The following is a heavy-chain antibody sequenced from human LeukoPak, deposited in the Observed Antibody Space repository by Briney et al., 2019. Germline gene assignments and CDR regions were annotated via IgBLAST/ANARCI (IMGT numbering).Heavy chain of an antibody. CDR2: TYYRSKWYN. D-gene: IGHD6-13*01. J-gene: IGHJ4*02. CDR1: GDSVSSNSAA. Sequence: LSQTLSLACAISGDSVSSNSAAWNWIRQSPSRGLEWLGRTYYRSKWYNDYAVSVKSRITINPDTSKNQFSLQLNSVTPEDTAVYYCARVGGSSWVFDYWGQGTLVTVSS. V-gene: IGHV6-1*01. CDR3: ARVGGSSWVFDY.